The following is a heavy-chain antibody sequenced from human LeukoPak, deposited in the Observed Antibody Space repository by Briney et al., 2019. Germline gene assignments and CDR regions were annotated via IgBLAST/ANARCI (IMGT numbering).Heavy chain of an antibody. CDR1: GFTFSSYW. CDR2: INSDGSST. V-gene: IGHV3-74*01. D-gene: IGHD3-3*01. CDR3: ARERITIFGVVTGGFDY. Sequence: GGSLRLSCAASGFTFSSYWVHWVRQAPGKGLVWVSRINSDGSSTSYADPVKGRFTISRDNAKNTLYLQMNSLRAEDTAVYYCARERITIFGVVTGGFDYWGQGTLVTVSS. J-gene: IGHJ4*02.